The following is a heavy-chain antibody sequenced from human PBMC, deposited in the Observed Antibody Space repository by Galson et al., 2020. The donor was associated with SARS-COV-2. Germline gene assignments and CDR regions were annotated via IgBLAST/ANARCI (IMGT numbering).Heavy chain of an antibody. CDR2: ISHSGGT. J-gene: IGHJ3*02. CDR1: GTSISSGSYS. Sequence: SETLSLTCAVSGTSISSGSYSWNWIRQPPGKGLEWIGYISHSGGTYYNPSLKSRVTTSGDRSKNQFSLRLSSVTAAYTAVYYCARLHYGEYAPEAFDIWGPGTRVTVAS. CDR3: ARLHYGEYAPEAFDI. D-gene: IGHD4-17*01. V-gene: IGHV4-30-2*01.